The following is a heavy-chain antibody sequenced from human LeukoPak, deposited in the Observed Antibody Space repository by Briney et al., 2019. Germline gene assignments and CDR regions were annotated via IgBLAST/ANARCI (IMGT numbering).Heavy chain of an antibody. CDR3: AKDPSEIGYCSGGSCYNPYYYYYMGV. CDR2: IRYDGSNK. CDR1: GFTFSSYG. D-gene: IGHD2-15*01. V-gene: IGHV3-30*02. Sequence: GGSLRLSCAASGFTFSSYGMHWVRQAPGKGLEWVAFIRYDGSNKYYADSVKGRFTISRDNSKNTLYLQMNSLRAEDTAVYYCAKDPSEIGYCSGGSCYNPYYYYYMGVWGKGTTVTVSS. J-gene: IGHJ6*03.